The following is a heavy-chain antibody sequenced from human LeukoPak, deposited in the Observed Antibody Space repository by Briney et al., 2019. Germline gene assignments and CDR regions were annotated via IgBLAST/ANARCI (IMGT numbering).Heavy chain of an antibody. CDR1: GGSISSSSYY. CDR3: ARHKDYDYVWGSYRPERIFDY. V-gene: IGHV4-39*01. Sequence: SETLSLTCSVPGGSISSSSYYWGWIRQPPGKGLECIGSIYYSGSTYYNPSLKSRVTISVDTSKNQFSLKLSSVTAADTAVYYCARHKDYDYVWGSYRPERIFDYWGQGTLVTVSS. J-gene: IGHJ4*02. D-gene: IGHD3-16*02. CDR2: IYYSGST.